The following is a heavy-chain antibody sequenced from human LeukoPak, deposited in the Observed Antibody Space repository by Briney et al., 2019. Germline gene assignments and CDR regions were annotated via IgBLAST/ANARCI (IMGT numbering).Heavy chain of an antibody. Sequence: ASVKVSCKASGYTFTSYGISWVRQAPGQGLEWMGWISAYNGNTNYAQKLQGRVTMTTDTSTSTAYMELRSLRSDDTAVYYCATAQHCSGGTCHAWTGAFHVWGQGTRVTVSS. CDR3: ATAQHCSGGTCHAWTGAFHV. CDR2: ISAYNGNT. V-gene: IGHV1-18*01. D-gene: IGHD2-15*01. CDR1: GYTFTSYG. J-gene: IGHJ3*01.